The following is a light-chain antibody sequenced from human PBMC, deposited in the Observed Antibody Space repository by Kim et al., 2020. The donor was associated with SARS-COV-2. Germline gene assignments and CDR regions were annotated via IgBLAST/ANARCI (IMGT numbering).Light chain of an antibody. CDR2: TTY. J-gene: IGKJ4*01. V-gene: IGKV1-12*01. CDR1: QGITNW. CDR3: QQANSFPLT. Sequence: ASVGDRGTFTCRASQGITNWLGWYQQKPGKAPKLLIYTTYGLQSGVPSRFSGSGSGTDFTLTISSLQPEDFATYYCQQANSFPLTVGGGNKVDIK.